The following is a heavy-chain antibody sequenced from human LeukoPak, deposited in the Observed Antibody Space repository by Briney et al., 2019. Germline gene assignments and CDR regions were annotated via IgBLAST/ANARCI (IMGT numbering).Heavy chain of an antibody. V-gene: IGHV4-59*01. J-gene: IGHJ4*02. CDR1: GGSISSYY. CDR3: ARASPSTYYDILTGQSPFDY. D-gene: IGHD3-9*01. CDR2: IYYSGST. Sequence: PSETLSLTCTVSGGSISSYYWSWIRQPPGKGLERIGYIYYSGSTNYNPSLKSRVTISVDTSKNQFSLKLSSVTAADTAVYYCARASPSTYYDILTGQSPFDYWGQGTLVTVSS.